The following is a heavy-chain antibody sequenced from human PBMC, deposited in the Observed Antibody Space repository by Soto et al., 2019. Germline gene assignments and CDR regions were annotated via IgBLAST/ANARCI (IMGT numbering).Heavy chain of an antibody. CDR1: GFTFSSYS. CDR2: ISSSSSYI. J-gene: IGHJ4*02. V-gene: IGHV3-21*04. CDR3: TRHSTTVTDFDY. D-gene: IGHD4-17*01. Sequence: GGSLRLSCAASGFTFSSYSMNWVRQAPGKGLEWVSSISSSSSYIYYADSVKGRFTISRDNAKNSLYLQMNSLKTEDTAVYYCTRHSTTVTDFDYWGQGTLVTVSS.